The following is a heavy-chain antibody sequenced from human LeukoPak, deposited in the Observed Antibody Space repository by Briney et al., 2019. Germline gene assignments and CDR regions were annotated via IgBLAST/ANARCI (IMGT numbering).Heavy chain of an antibody. J-gene: IGHJ6*03. CDR3: ARIVATISYYYYYMDV. CDR2: IYYSGST. D-gene: IGHD5-12*01. CDR1: GGSISSSSYY. Sequence: SETLSLTCTVSGGSISSSSYYWGWIRQPPGKGLEWIGSIYYSGSTYYNPSLKSRVTISVDTSKNQFSLKLSSVTAADTAVYYCARIVATISYYYYYMDVWGKGTTVTVSS. V-gene: IGHV4-39*07.